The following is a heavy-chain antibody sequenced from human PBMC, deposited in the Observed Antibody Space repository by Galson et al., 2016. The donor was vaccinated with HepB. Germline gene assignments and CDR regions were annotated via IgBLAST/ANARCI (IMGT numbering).Heavy chain of an antibody. J-gene: IGHJ4*02. D-gene: IGHD3-3*01. CDR3: ARIPLSYYDFWSDYDPTFYY. CDR2: IFSNDEK. CDR1: GFSLSNARMG. V-gene: IGHV2-26*01. Sequence: PALVKPTQTLMLTCTVSGFSLSNARMGVSWVRQPPGKALEWLAHIFSNDEKFYRISLKSRLTISKETSKSQVVLTMTNLDPVDTATYFCARIPLSYYDFWSDYDPTFYYWGQGTLVTVSS.